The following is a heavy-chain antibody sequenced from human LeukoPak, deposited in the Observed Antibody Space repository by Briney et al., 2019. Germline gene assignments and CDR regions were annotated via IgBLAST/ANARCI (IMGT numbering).Heavy chain of an antibody. D-gene: IGHD5-12*01. CDR1: GFTFSSYG. V-gene: IGHV3-30*03. J-gene: IGHJ4*02. CDR3: AATPDYFNY. Sequence: QPGRSLRLSCAASGFTFSSYGMHWVRQAPGKGLEWVTVISFDGSNKYYADSVKDRFTISRDNSKNTLYLQMNSLRAEDTAVYYCAATPDYFNYWGQGTLVTVSS. CDR2: ISFDGSNK.